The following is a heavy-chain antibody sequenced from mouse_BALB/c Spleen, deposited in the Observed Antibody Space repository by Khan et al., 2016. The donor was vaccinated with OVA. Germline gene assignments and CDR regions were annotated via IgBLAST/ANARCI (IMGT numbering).Heavy chain of an antibody. CDR2: IWGDGST. D-gene: IGHD2-1*01. CDR1: GFSLTGYG. CDR3: ASCSYGSYSGVMDY. J-gene: IGHJ4*01. V-gene: IGHV2-6-7*01. Sequence: QVQLKESGPGLVAPSQSLSITCTASGFSLTGYGVNWVRQPPGKGLEWLGMIWGDGSTDYNSDIKYRLNLCKDNSTTNVFLKMNSLQTDDTARYYCASCSYGSYSGVMDYWGHGTSVTVSA.